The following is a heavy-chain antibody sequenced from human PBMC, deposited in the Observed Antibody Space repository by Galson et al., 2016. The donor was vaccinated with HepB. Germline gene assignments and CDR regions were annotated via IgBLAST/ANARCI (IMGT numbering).Heavy chain of an antibody. J-gene: IGHJ4*02. Sequence: LRLSCAASGFTLSSYWMSWVRQAPGKGLEWVANIKQDGSEEYYVDSVKGRFTISRDNAKNTLYLQMNSLRAEDTAVYYCARRRGSGSHDYWGQGTLVTVSS. CDR1: GFTLSSYW. D-gene: IGHD3-10*01. CDR2: IKQDGSEE. V-gene: IGHV3-7*05. CDR3: ARRRGSGSHDY.